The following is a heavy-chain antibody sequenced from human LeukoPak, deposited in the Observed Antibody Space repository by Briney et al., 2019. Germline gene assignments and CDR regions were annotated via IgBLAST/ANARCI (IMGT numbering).Heavy chain of an antibody. D-gene: IGHD5-12*01. CDR3: AKDIGYSGYEGIDY. J-gene: IGHJ4*02. CDR2: ISGSGGST. CDR1: GFTFSSYA. Sequence: GGSLRLSCAASGFTFSSYAMSWVRQAPGKGLEWVSAISGSGGSTYYADSVKGRFTISRDNSKNTLYLQMNSLRAEDTALYYCAKDIGYSGYEGIDYWGQGTLVTVSS. V-gene: IGHV3-23*01.